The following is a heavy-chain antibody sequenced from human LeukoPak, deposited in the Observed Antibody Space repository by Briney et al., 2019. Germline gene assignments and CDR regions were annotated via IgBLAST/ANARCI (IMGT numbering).Heavy chain of an antibody. D-gene: IGHD4-23*01. V-gene: IGHV3-23*01. Sequence: GGSLRLSCAASGFTFSSYAMSWVRQAPGKGLEWVSAISGSGGSTYYADSVKGRFTISRDNAKNSLYLQMNSLRAEDTAVYYCAREVRGPGWWQHPDAFDIWGQGTMVTVSS. CDR3: AREVRGPGWWQHPDAFDI. J-gene: IGHJ3*02. CDR2: ISGSGGST. CDR1: GFTFSSYA.